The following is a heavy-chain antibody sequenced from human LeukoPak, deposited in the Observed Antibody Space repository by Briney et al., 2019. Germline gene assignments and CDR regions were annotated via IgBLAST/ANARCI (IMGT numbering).Heavy chain of an antibody. CDR1: GGSFSGNY. Sequence: SETLSLTCAVYGGSFSGNYWSRIRQPPGRGLEWLGEIHHSGSTIYNLSLKSRVTMSVDTSKDHFSLNLSSVTATDTAVYFCVRLLGGYFAGNTFDIWGQGTVVSVSS. J-gene: IGHJ3*02. CDR3: VRLLGGYFAGNTFDI. D-gene: IGHD3-9*01. V-gene: IGHV4-34*01. CDR2: IHHSGST.